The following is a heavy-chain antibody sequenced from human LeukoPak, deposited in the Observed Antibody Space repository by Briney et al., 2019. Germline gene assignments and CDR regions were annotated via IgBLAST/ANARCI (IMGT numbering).Heavy chain of an antibody. CDR2: ISYDGSNK. Sequence: GGSLRLSCAASGFTFSSYVMHWVRQAPGKGLEWVAVISYDGSNKYYPDSMKGRFTIVRDNSKNTLYLQMNSLRAEDTAVYYCAKEGRQLWSGRDGMDVWGQGTTVTVSS. V-gene: IGHV3-30*18. CDR3: AKEGRQLWSGRDGMDV. CDR1: GFTFSSYV. D-gene: IGHD5-18*01. J-gene: IGHJ6*02.